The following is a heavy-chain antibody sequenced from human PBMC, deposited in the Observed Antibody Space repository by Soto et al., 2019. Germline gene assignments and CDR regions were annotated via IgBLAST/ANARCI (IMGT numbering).Heavy chain of an antibody. D-gene: IGHD5-12*01. CDR1: GYANTSEY. J-gene: IGHJ4*02. CDR2: INPSGGST. V-gene: IGHV1-46*01. CDR3: ARGIWVATTADYYLDS. Sequence: AAGYANTSEYICWPHHAHGKGLEWMGVINPSGGSTSYAQNFQGRVTITRDTSASIVYMEVNSLRSEDTALYYCARGIWVATTADYYLDSWGQATLVTVSS.